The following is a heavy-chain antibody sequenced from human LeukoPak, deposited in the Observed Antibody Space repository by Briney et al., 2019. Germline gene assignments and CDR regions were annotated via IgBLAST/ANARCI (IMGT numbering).Heavy chain of an antibody. D-gene: IGHD2/OR15-2a*01. Sequence: GGSLRLSCTASGVTFGDNAMSWFRQAPGKGLEWVGFIRSKVYDGTTNYAASVKGRFTITRDDSKNIAYLQMNSLSSEDTAVYYCTRGKYYNSGGVDYWGQGTLVTVSS. J-gene: IGHJ4*02. CDR3: TRGKYYNSGGVDY. CDR1: GVTFGDNA. CDR2: IRSKVYDGTT. V-gene: IGHV3-49*03.